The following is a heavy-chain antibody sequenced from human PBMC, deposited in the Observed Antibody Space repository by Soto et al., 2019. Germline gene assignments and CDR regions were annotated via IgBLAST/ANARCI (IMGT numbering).Heavy chain of an antibody. J-gene: IGHJ6*02. V-gene: IGHV1-58*01. D-gene: IGHD2-15*01. CDR1: GFTFTRSA. CDR2: IVVGSGYT. Sequence: SVKVSCKASGFTFTRSAVQWVRQARGQRLEWIGWIVVGSGYTIYAQKLQARVTITRDMSTSTAYMELSSLTSEDTAVYFCAAVGGMVGYYYGMDVWGQGTTVTVSS. CDR3: AAVGGMVGYYYGMDV.